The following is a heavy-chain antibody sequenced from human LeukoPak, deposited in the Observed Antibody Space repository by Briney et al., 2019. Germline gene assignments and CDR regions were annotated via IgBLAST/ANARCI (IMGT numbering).Heavy chain of an antibody. CDR2: INVGNGNT. CDR3: AKVNGDNTFDY. V-gene: IGHV1-3*01. Sequence: ASVKVSCTASGYTFTSYAMHWVRQAPGQRLEWMGWINVGNGNTKYSQDFQGRVTITRDTSASTAYMELSSLRSEDTAVYYCAKVNGDNTFDYWGQGTLVTVSS. J-gene: IGHJ4*02. CDR1: GYTFTSYA. D-gene: IGHD7-27*01.